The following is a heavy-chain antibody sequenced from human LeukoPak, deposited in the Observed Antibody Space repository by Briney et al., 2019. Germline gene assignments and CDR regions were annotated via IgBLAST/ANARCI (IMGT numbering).Heavy chain of an antibody. D-gene: IGHD2-2*01. CDR1: GFTFDDYA. CDR2: ISWNSGSI. CDR3: ARTEDIVVVPAAAQYYYYGMGV. V-gene: IGHV3-9*01. J-gene: IGHJ6*02. Sequence: GRSLRLSCAASGFTFDDYAMHWVRQAPGKGLEWVSGISWNSGSIGYADSVKGRFTISRDNAKNSLYLQMNSLRAEDTALYYCARTEDIVVVPAAAQYYYYGMGVWGQGTTVTVSS.